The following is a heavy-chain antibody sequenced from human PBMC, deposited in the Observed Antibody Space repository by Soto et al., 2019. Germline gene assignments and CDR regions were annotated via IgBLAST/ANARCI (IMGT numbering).Heavy chain of an antibody. J-gene: IGHJ6*02. CDR1: GFTFDDYA. Sequence: EVQLVESGGGLVQPGKSLRLSCDASGFTFDDYAMHWVRQAPGEGLEWVSGISWKSSSIGYADSVKGRFTISRDNAKNSLYLQMNSLTTEDTALYYCAKSTGGTANGMDVWGQGTTVIVSS. CDR2: ISWKSSSI. CDR3: AKSTGGTANGMDV. V-gene: IGHV3-9*01. D-gene: IGHD2-8*02.